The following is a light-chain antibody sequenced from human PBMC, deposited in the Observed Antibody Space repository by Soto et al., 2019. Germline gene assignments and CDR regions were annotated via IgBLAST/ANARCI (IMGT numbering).Light chain of an antibody. V-gene: IGKV3-20*01. CDR3: QQYESSRT. CDR1: QTVSSIF. J-gene: IGKJ1*01. CDR2: GAS. Sequence: EIVLTQSPGTLSLSPGERATLSCRASQTVSSIFLAWYQQKPGQAPRLLIYGASTRATGIPDRFSGSGSGTDFTLTIRILEPEDFAMYYCQQYESSRTFGQGTKVEMK.